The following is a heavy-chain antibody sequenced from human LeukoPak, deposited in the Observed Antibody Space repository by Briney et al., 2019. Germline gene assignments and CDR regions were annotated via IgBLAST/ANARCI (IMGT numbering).Heavy chain of an antibody. V-gene: IGHV1-2*04. J-gene: IGHJ6*02. CDR1: GGTFSSYA. Sequence: ASVKVSCKASGGTFSSYAISWVRQAPGQGLEWMGWINPNSGGTNYAQKFQGWVTMTRDTSISTAYMELSRLRSDDTAVYYCARPHYYYGTDVWGQGTTVTVSS. CDR3: ARPHYYYGTDV. CDR2: INPNSGGT.